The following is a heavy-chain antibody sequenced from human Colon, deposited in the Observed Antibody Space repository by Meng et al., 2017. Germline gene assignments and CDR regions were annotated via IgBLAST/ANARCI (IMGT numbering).Heavy chain of an antibody. CDR3: ARGRYSGYLP. CDR2: INHSGST. D-gene: IGHD5-12*01. Sequence: GQLQQLGGGLLKPSETLVLTCAVYGGAFSGYYWSWIRQPPGKGLEWIGEINHSGSTNYNPSLKSRVTISVDTSKNQFSLKLSSVTAADTAVYYCARGRYSGYLPWGQGTRVTVSS. CDR1: GGAFSGYY. J-gene: IGHJ5*02. V-gene: IGHV4-34*01.